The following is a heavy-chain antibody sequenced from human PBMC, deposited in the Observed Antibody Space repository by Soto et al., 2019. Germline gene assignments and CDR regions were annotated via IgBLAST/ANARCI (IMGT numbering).Heavy chain of an antibody. J-gene: IGHJ4*02. Sequence: QLQLQESGSGLVKPSQTLSLTCAVSGGSISSGGYSWSWIRQPPGKGLEWIGYIYHSGSTYYNPSLRSRVTISVDRSKNQFSRKLSSVPAADTAVYYCARASTTVTTLDYWGQGTLVTVSS. D-gene: IGHD4-17*01. V-gene: IGHV4-30-2*01. CDR2: IYHSGST. CDR3: ARASTTVTTLDY. CDR1: GGSISSGGYS.